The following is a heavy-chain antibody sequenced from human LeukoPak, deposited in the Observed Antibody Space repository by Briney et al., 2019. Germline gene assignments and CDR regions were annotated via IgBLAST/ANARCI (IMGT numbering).Heavy chain of an antibody. CDR3: ATGRLYDLLDY. CDR2: FEPADGEI. V-gene: IGHV1-24*01. D-gene: IGHD3-9*01. Sequence: AASVKVSCKVSGYTLTELSMHWVRQAPGKGLEWMGGFEPADGEIIYAQKFQGRVTMTEDTSTDTAFMELRSLRSEDTAVYYCATGRLYDLLDYWGQGTLVTVSS. J-gene: IGHJ4*02. CDR1: GYTLTELS.